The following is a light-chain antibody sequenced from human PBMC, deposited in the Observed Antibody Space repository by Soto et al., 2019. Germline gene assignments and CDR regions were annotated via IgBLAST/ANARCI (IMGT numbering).Light chain of an antibody. CDR1: QSVSDW. V-gene: IGKV1-5*01. J-gene: IGKJ1*01. CDR2: DAS. CDR3: QQYNSYSPT. Sequence: IQMTQSPSTLSASVGDRVTITCRASQSVSDWLAWYQQKPGKAPKLLIYDASRLESAVPSRFSGSGSQTEFTLTISSLHPDDFATYYCQQYNSYSPTFGQGTKVDIK.